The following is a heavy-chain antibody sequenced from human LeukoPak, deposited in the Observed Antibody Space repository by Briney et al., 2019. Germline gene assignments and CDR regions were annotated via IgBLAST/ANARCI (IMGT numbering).Heavy chain of an antibody. D-gene: IGHD2-15*01. CDR2: IRSKAYGGTT. CDR3: TRVSSGGSCCFFQH. J-gene: IGHJ1*01. V-gene: IGHV3-49*04. Sequence: GGSLRRSCTASGFTFGDYAMSWVRQAPGKGLEWVGFIRSKAYGGTTEYAASVKGRFTISRDDSKSIAYLQMNSLKTEDTAVYYCTRVSSGGSCCFFQHWGQGTLVTVSS. CDR1: GFTFGDYA.